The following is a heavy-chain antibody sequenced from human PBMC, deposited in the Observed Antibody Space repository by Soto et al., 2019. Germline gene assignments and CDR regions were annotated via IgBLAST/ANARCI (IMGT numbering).Heavy chain of an antibody. D-gene: IGHD3-22*01. CDR1: GFTFSSYA. CDR2: ISYDGSNK. CDR3: ARDAPNLYYDSSGLGPFDY. Sequence: GGSLRLSCAASGFTFSSYAMHWVRQAPGKGLEWVAVISYDGSNKYYADSVKGRFTISRDNSKNTLYLQMNSLRAEDTAVYYCARDAPNLYYDSSGLGPFDYWGQGTLVTVSS. V-gene: IGHV3-30-3*01. J-gene: IGHJ4*02.